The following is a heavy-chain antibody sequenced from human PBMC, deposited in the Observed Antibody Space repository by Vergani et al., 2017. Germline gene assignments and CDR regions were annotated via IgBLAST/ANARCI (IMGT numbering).Heavy chain of an antibody. CDR1: GGSISSSSYY. CDR3: ARVVRGVHLFDY. Sequence: QLQLQESGPGLVKPSETLSLTCTVSGGSISSSSYYWGWIRQPPGKGLEWIGSIYYSGSTYYNPSLKSRVTISVDTSKNQLSLKLSSVTAADTAVYYCARVVRGVHLFDYWGQGTLVTVSS. CDR2: IYYSGST. D-gene: IGHD3-10*01. J-gene: IGHJ4*02. V-gene: IGHV4-39*07.